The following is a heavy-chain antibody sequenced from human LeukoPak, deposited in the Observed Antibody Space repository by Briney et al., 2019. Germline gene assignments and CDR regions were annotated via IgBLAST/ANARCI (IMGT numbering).Heavy chain of an antibody. V-gene: IGHV1-24*01. D-gene: IGHD3-22*01. Sequence: ASVKVSCKGSGYPLTELSIHWVRQAPGKGLEWMGNLYPEDAETIYAQKFQGRVIMTEDTSADTAYMELSSLRSEDTAVYYCKTNYYDSGGYRRDYWGQGTLVTVSS. CDR1: GYPLTELS. J-gene: IGHJ4*02. CDR3: KTNYYDSGGYRRDY. CDR2: LYPEDAET.